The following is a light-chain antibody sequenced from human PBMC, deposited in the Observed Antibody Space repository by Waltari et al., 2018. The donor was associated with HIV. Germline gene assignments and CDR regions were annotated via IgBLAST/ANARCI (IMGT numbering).Light chain of an antibody. CDR1: SGDLGNYKF. CDR2: DVS. CDR3: CAYAGGWV. J-gene: IGLJ3*02. Sequence: QSALTQPRSVSGSPGQSVTISCTGTSGDLGNYKFFSWYQHHPGPAPKLVIYDVSKRPSGVPDRFSGSKSANTASLTISGLRAEDEADYYCCAYAGGWVFGGGTEVTVL. V-gene: IGLV2-11*01.